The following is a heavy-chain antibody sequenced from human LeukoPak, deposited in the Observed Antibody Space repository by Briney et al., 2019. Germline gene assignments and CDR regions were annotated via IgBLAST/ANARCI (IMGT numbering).Heavy chain of an antibody. J-gene: IGHJ6*03. Sequence: SETLSLTCAVYGGSFSGYYWSWIRQPPGKGLEWIGEINHSGSTNYNPSLKSRVTISVDTSKNQFSLKLSSVTAADTAVYYCARASTFHYYYYMDVWGKGTTVTVSS. CDR2: INHSGST. CDR1: GGSFSGYY. V-gene: IGHV4-34*01. CDR3: ARASTFHYYYYMDV. D-gene: IGHD3-16*01.